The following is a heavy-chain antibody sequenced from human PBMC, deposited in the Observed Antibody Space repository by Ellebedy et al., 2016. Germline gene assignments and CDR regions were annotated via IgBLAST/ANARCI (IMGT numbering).Heavy chain of an antibody. CDR1: GFTFSSHA. J-gene: IGHJ4*02. CDR2: VVGSGERT. CDR3: ANVGGSGTYYNGY. D-gene: IGHD3-10*01. Sequence: GGSLRLSCKASGFTFSSHAMSWVRQAPGKGPEWVSAVVGSGERTFYADSVKGRFTISRDNSKNRLYLQMSSLKVEDTATYYCANVGGSGTYYNGYWGQGTLVTVSS. V-gene: IGHV3-23*01.